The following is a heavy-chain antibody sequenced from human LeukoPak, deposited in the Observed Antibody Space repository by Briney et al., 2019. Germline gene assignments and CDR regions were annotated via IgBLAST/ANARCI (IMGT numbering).Heavy chain of an antibody. V-gene: IGHV4-34*01. Sequence: SETLSLTCAVYGGFVNGYYWSWIRQPPGKALEWIGEIKHDGSTKYNSSLKSRVTISIDTSKNQFSLKLSSVTAADTAVYYCARHLLRTSTSSDYWDQGNLVTVSS. J-gene: IGHJ4*02. CDR2: IKHDGST. CDR1: GGFVNGYY. D-gene: IGHD1-14*01. CDR3: ARHLLRTSTSSDY.